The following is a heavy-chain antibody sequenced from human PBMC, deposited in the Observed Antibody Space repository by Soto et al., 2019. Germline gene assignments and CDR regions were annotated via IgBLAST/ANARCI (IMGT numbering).Heavy chain of an antibody. D-gene: IGHD3-3*02. Sequence: EVQLLESGGDLVQPGGSLRLSCAASGFTFDDYAMHWVRQAPGKGLEWVSGISWNSGSIGYADSVKGRFTISRDNAKNSLYLQMNSLRAEDTALYYCAKDIGTFFEYYFDYWGQGTLVTVSS. CDR1: GFTFDDYA. J-gene: IGHJ4*02. V-gene: IGHV3-9*01. CDR3: AKDIGTFFEYYFDY. CDR2: ISWNSGSI.